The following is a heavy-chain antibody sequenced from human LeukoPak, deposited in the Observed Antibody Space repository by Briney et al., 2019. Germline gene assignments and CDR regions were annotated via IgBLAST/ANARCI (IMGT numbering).Heavy chain of an antibody. CDR3: ARADVDILTAYYYMDV. CDR2: ISAYNGNT. V-gene: IGHV1-18*01. D-gene: IGHD3-9*01. Sequence: ASVKVSCKASGYTFTSYDITWVRQAPGQGLEWMGRISAYNGNTNYAQKLQGRVSMTTDTSTSTAYMELRSLRPDDTAVYYCARADVDILTAYYYMDVWGKGTTVTISS. J-gene: IGHJ6*03. CDR1: GYTFTSYD.